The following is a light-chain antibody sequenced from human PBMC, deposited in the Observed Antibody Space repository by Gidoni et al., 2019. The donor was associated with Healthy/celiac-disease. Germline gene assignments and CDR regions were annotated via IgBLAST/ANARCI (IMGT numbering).Light chain of an antibody. CDR2: LGS. V-gene: IGKV2-28*01. J-gene: IGKJ5*01. CDR1: QSLLHSNGYDY. Sequence: DVVMTQSPLSLPVPPGEPASISCRSSQSLLHSNGYDYLDWYLQKPGQSPQLLIYLGSNRASGVPDRFSGSGSGTDFTLKISRVEAEDVGIYYCMQALQTPITFGQGTRLDIK. CDR3: MQALQTPIT.